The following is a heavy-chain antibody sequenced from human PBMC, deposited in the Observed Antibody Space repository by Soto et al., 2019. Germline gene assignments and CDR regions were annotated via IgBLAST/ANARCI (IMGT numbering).Heavy chain of an antibody. CDR1: GLTFSNYW. V-gene: IGHV3-74*01. D-gene: IGHD1-26*01. Sequence: EVQLVESGGGLVQPGGSLRLSCAASGLTFSNYWMHWVRQTPGKGLVWVSRINSDGSSTSYADSVKGRFTISRDNAKNTLYRQMSSLRAEDTAVYYCAREGSGGSYGYWGQGTLVTVSS. CDR3: AREGSGGSYGY. J-gene: IGHJ4*02. CDR2: INSDGSST.